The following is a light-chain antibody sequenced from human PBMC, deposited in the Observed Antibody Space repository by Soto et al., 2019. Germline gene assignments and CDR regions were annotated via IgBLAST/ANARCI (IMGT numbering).Light chain of an antibody. J-gene: IGKJ5*01. Sequence: EIVWTQSPATMSLSPGERSTPSCMASQSVGSNLAWYQRKPGQAPRLLFYGAYTRATGVPARFSGSGSGTEFTITINSLKSEDFGVYYCQLYNNWPITVGRGTRLENK. CDR2: GAY. CDR3: QLYNNWPIT. CDR1: QSVGSN. V-gene: IGKV3-15*01.